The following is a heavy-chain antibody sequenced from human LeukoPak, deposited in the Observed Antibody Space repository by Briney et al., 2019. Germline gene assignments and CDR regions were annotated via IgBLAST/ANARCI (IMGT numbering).Heavy chain of an antibody. J-gene: IGHJ4*02. CDR2: INPDSGGT. Sequence: ASVKVSCKASGYTFTGYYMHWVRQAPGQGLEWMGWINPDSGGTNYAQKFQGRVTMTRDTSISTAYMELSRLRSDDTAVYYCARVTGLVTGVDYWGQGTLVTVSS. CDR3: ARVTGLVTGVDY. D-gene: IGHD2-21*02. V-gene: IGHV1-2*02. CDR1: GYTFTGYY.